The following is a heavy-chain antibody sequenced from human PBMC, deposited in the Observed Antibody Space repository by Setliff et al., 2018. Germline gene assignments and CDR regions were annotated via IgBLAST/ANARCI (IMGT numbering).Heavy chain of an antibody. Sequence: TSETLSLTCDVSGISITSGHYWGWIRQSPGEGLEWIATIYHRGRRYYNPSLDSRVTISLDASKNQYSLRLSSVTAADTAVYYCASPGRDDLDSPFDAFDLWGQGTKVTVSS. CDR2: IYHRGRR. CDR1: GISITSGHY. J-gene: IGHJ3*01. V-gene: IGHV4-38-2*01. CDR3: ASPGRDDLDSPFDAFDL. D-gene: IGHD3-3*01.